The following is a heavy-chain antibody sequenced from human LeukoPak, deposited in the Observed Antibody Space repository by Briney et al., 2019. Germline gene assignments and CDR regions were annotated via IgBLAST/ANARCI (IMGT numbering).Heavy chain of an antibody. CDR3: ARAGSGSYLPDDAFDI. V-gene: IGHV3-53*01. D-gene: IGHD1-26*01. Sequence: GGSLRLSCAASGFTVSSNYMSWVRQAPGKGLEWGSVIYSGGSTYYANSVQGRFTISRDNSKNTLYLQMNSLRAEDTAVYYCARAGSGSYLPDDAFDIWGQGTMVTVSS. J-gene: IGHJ3*02. CDR2: IYSGGST. CDR1: GFTVSSNY.